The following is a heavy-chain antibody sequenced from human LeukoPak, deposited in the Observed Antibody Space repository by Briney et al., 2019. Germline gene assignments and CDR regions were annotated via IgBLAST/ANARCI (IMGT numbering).Heavy chain of an antibody. Sequence: GGSLRLSCAAPGFTFSSYWMTWIRQAPGKGLEWVANIKQDGSEKYYVDSVKGRFTISRDNAKNSLYLQMNSLRAEDTAVYYCARDTGGGYSCYDCWGQGTLVTVSS. D-gene: IGHD5-18*01. V-gene: IGHV3-7*01. J-gene: IGHJ4*02. CDR3: ARDTGGGYSCYDC. CDR1: GFTFSSYW. CDR2: IKQDGSEK.